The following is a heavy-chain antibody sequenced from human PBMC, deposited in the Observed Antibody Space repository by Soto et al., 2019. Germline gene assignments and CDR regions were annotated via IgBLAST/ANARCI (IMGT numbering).Heavy chain of an antibody. V-gene: IGHV1-18*01. J-gene: IGHJ4*02. D-gene: IGHD6-19*01. Sequence: GASVNVSCKASGYSFTSYGISWVRQAPGQGLEWMGWISAYNGNTNYAQKLQGRGTMTTDTSTSTAYMELRSLRSEDTAVYYSARVNSGWYKGYSEFRGQGT. CDR1: GYSFTSYG. CDR2: ISAYNGNT. CDR3: ARVNSGWYKGYSEF.